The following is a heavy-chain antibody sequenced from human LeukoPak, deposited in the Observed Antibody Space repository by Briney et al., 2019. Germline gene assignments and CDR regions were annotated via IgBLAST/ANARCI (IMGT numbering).Heavy chain of an antibody. CDR3: TRDGITIFGVVRYYMDV. J-gene: IGHJ6*03. CDR2: IRSKAYGGTT. D-gene: IGHD3-3*01. CDR1: GFTFSSYA. Sequence: GGSLRLSCAASGFTFSSYAMHWVRQAPGKGLEWVGFIRSKAYGGTTEYAASVKGRFTISRDDSKSIAYLQMNSLKTEDTAVYYCTRDGITIFGVVRYYMDVWGKGTTVTVSS. V-gene: IGHV3-49*04.